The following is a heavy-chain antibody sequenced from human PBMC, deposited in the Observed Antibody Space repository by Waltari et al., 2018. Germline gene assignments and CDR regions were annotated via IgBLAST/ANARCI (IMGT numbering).Heavy chain of an antibody. Sequence: QVQLVESGGCVVQPGRSLRPSCDSSGFPFTSSGFHSSRQAPGKGLEWVAVIWYDGSNKYYADSVKGRFTISRDNSKNTLYLQMNSLRAEDTAVYYCAKSRAPSITMIVVDAFDIWGQGTMVTVSS. CDR1: GFPFTSSG. CDR3: AKSRAPSITMIVVDAFDI. CDR2: IWYDGSNK. V-gene: IGHV3-33*06. D-gene: IGHD3-22*01. J-gene: IGHJ3*02.